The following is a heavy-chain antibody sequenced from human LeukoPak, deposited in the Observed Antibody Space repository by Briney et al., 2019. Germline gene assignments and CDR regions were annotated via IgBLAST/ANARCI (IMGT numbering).Heavy chain of an antibody. V-gene: IGHV1-3*01. CDR1: GYTFTYYA. CDR3: ARGDYDRPDGMDV. D-gene: IGHD3-22*01. Sequence: GASVKVSCKASGYTFTYYAMHWVRQAPGQRLEWMGWINAGNGNTKYSQKFQGRVTITRDTSASTAYMELRSLRSDDTAVYYCARGDYDRPDGMDVWGQGPTVTVSS. CDR2: INAGNGNT. J-gene: IGHJ6*02.